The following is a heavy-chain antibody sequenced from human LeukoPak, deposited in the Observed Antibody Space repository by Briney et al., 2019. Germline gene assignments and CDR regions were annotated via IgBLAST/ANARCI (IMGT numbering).Heavy chain of an antibody. CDR1: GFTFSNYE. J-gene: IGHJ6*03. D-gene: IGHD5-12*01. CDR2: ITTSGSNM. CDR3: ARDGPVDNNYMDV. V-gene: IGHV3-48*03. Sequence: GGSLRLSCAASGFTFSNYEMNWVRQAPGKGLEWISYITTSGSNMYYADSVKGRFTISRDNAKNSLYLQMNSLRAEDTAVYYCARDGPVDNNYMDVWGKGTTVTISS.